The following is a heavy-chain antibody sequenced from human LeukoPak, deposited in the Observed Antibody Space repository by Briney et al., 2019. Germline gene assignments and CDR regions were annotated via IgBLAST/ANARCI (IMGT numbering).Heavy chain of an antibody. CDR1: GFTFSDYY. D-gene: IGHD3-3*01. J-gene: IGHJ5*02. CDR2: ISSSGSTI. Sequence: GGSLRLSCAASGFTFSDYYMSWIRQAPGKGLEWVSYISSSGSTIYYADSVKGRFTISRGNAKNSLYLQMNSLRAEDTAVYYCARKSITIFGVVAHGFDPWGQGTLVTVSS. V-gene: IGHV3-11*04. CDR3: ARKSITIFGVVAHGFDP.